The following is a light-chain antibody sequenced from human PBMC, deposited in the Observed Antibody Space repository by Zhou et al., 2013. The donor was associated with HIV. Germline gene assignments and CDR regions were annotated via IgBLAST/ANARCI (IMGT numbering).Light chain of an antibody. J-gene: IGKJ4*01. Sequence: IQLTQSPSSLSASVGDRVTITCRASQGISSFLAWYQQKPGKAPKLLIYAASTLQSGVPSRFSGSGSGTYFTLTISNLQPEDFATYFCQQTYSIPLTFGGGTRLEIK. CDR2: AAS. V-gene: IGKV1-39*01. CDR1: QGISSF. CDR3: QQTYSIPLT.